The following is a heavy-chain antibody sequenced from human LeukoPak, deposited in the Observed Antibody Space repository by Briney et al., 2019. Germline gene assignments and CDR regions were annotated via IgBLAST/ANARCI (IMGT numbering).Heavy chain of an antibody. CDR3: ARDPTFYDSSGYYDY. J-gene: IGHJ4*02. V-gene: IGHV3-33*01. CDR2: IWYDGSNK. Sequence: PGRSLRLSCAASGFTFSSYGMHWVRQAPGKGLEWVAVIWYDGSNKYYADSVKVRFTISRDNSKNTLYLQMNSLRAEDTAVYYCARDPTFYDSSGYYDYWGQGTLVTVSS. D-gene: IGHD3-22*01. CDR1: GFTFSSYG.